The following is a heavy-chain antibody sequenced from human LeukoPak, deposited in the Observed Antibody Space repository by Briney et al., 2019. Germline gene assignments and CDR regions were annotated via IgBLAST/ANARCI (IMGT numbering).Heavy chain of an antibody. D-gene: IGHD5-18*01. Sequence: KTSETLSLTCTVSGGSISSGGYYWSWIRQHPGQGLAWIGYIYYSGSTNYNPSLKSRVTISVDTSKNQFSLKLSSVTAADTAVYYCARGPGLPRAFDIWGQGTMVTVSS. CDR3: ARGPGLPRAFDI. J-gene: IGHJ3*02. V-gene: IGHV4-31*03. CDR2: IYYSGST. CDR1: GGSISSGGYY.